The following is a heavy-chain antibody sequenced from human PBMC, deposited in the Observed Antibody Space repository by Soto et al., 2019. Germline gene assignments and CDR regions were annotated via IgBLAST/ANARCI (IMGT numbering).Heavy chain of an antibody. Sequence: EVQLVESGGGLVQPGESLKLSCAASGFTPSGSAIHWVRQASGKGLEWVGRIRSKANRYATTYAASVIGRFTFSRDDSKNTAYLQMISLKIEDTAVYYCMTQEGETGHWGQGTLVTVSS. CDR2: IRSKANRYAT. J-gene: IGHJ4*02. V-gene: IGHV3-73*02. CDR3: MTQEGETGH. CDR1: GFTPSGSA.